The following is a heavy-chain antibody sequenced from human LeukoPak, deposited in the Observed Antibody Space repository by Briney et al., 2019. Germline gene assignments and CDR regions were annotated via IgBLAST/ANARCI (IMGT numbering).Heavy chain of an antibody. CDR3: ARGGGYYPIDY. V-gene: IGHV3-53*01. D-gene: IGHD2-15*01. CDR1: GFTVRNNY. J-gene: IGHJ4*02. Sequence: GGSLRLSCAASGFTVRNNYMSWVRQAPGKGLEWVSVLYSDGRTYYADSVKGRFTISRDTSKNTLYLQVNSLRAEDTAVYYCARGGGYYPIDYWGQGTLVTVSS. CDR2: LYSDGRT.